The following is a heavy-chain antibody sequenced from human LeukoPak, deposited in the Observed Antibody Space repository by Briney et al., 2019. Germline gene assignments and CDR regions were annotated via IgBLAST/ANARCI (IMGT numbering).Heavy chain of an antibody. V-gene: IGHV3-53*01. J-gene: IGHJ1*01. D-gene: IGHD2-15*01. CDR1: GFTFSTYT. CDR2: TYSGGST. Sequence: GGSLRLSCAASGFTFSTYTMTWVRQAPGKGLESVSATYSGGSTYYADSVKGRFTVSSDSSKNTLYLQMNSLQAEDTAIYYCARAQDYCSGSTCYGYFQYWGQGTLVTVSS. CDR3: ARAQDYCSGSTCYGYFQY.